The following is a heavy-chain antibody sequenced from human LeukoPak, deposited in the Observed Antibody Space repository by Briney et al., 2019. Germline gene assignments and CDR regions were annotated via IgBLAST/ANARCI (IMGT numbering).Heavy chain of an antibody. Sequence: GASVKVSCKASGGTFSSYAISWVRQAPGQGLEWMGGIIPIFGTANYAQKFQGRVTITADESTSTAYMELSSLRSEDTAVYYCARVVRQLDLWALDYWGQGTLVTVSS. CDR2: IIPIFGTA. J-gene: IGHJ4*02. D-gene: IGHD6-6*01. CDR3: ARVVRQLDLWALDY. CDR1: GGTFSSYA. V-gene: IGHV1-69*13.